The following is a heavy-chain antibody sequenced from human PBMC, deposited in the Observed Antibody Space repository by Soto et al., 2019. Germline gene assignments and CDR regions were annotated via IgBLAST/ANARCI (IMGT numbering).Heavy chain of an antibody. V-gene: IGHV1-18*01. CDR1: GYTLTSYG. CDR3: ARGAPPELD. D-gene: IGHD1-7*01. CDR2: IRPYNVNT. J-gene: IGHJ4*02. Sequence: QVQLVQSGAEMKKPGASVKVSCKASGYTLTSYGIIWVRQAPGQGLEWMGWIRPYNVNTNYAQKLQGRVTMTTDTSASTAYMALRSLRSDDTAVYYCARGAPPELDWGQGTLVTVSS.